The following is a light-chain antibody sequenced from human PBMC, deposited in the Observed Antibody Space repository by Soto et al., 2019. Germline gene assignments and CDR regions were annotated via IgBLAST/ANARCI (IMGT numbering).Light chain of an antibody. CDR1: QRLVYNDGNTY. J-gene: IGKJ2*02. CDR3: MQGTQWPPSWT. V-gene: IGKV2-30*01. CDR2: EVS. Sequence: VITKSPLSLSVTVEQPASISFRCSQRLVYNDGNTYLNWFHQRPGQPPRRVNHEVSNRDSGVPDRYSGSGSGTEFTLRIDRVEAEDIGVYNCMQGTQWPPSWTFGQGTKLQIK.